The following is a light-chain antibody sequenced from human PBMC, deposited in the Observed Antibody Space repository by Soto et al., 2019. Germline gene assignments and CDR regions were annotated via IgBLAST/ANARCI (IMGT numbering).Light chain of an antibody. J-gene: IGKJ1*01. V-gene: IGKV3-15*01. Sequence: EIVLTQSPATLSVSPGDRATLSCGASQSVSSNLAWYQQKPGQIPRLLIYGASTRASGIPARFSGSGSGTEFTLTISRLQSEDFAVYYCQQYDDWPPTFGQGTKVEIK. CDR3: QQYDDWPPT. CDR2: GAS. CDR1: QSVSSN.